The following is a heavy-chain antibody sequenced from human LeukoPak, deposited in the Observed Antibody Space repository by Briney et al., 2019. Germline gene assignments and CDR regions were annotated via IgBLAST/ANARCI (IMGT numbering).Heavy chain of an antibody. CDR2: DHAYNGNT. CDR3: ARVYTMVRGVIIPLDY. D-gene: IGHD3-10*01. V-gene: IGHV1-18*04. J-gene: IGHJ4*02. CDR1: CYTLISYG. Sequence: ASVKDSFQAFCYTLISYGINWVRPAPGQGPAGMGWDHAYNGNTNYAQKLQGRVTMTTDTSTSTAYMELRSLRSDDTAVYYCARVYTMVRGVIIPLDYWGQGTLVTVSS.